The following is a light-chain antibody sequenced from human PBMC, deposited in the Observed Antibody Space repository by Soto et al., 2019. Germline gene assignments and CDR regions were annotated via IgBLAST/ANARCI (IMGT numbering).Light chain of an antibody. CDR1: QSVSRN. J-gene: IGKJ4*02. Sequence: EIVMTQSPATLSVSPGERVTLSCRARQSVSRNLAWYQQIPGQAPRLLIYGASTRATGIPARFSGSGSAKEFTLTISLLQSEDFAVYYGQQYNNWPPLAFGGGTKVEIK. CDR3: QQYNNWPPLA. V-gene: IGKV3-15*01. CDR2: GAS.